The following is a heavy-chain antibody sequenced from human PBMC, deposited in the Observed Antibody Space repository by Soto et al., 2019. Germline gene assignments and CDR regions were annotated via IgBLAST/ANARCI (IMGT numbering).Heavy chain of an antibody. CDR3: ARGRSVLVWWWFDP. CDR2: INHSGST. CDR1: GGSFSGYY. D-gene: IGHD2-21*01. J-gene: IGHJ5*02. Sequence: QVQLQQWGAGLLKPSETLSLTCAVYGGSFSGYYWSWIRQPPGKGLEWIGEINHSGSTNYNPSLKSRVTISVDTSKNQFSLKLSSVTAADTAVYYCARGRSVLVWWWFDPRGQGTLVTVSS. V-gene: IGHV4-34*01.